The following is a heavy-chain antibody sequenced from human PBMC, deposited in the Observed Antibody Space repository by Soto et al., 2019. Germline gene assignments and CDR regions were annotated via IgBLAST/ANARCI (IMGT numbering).Heavy chain of an antibody. D-gene: IGHD1-7*01. Sequence: QVQLVQSGAEVKKPGSSVKVSCKASGGTFSSYAISWVRQAPGQGLEWMGGIIPIFGTANYAQKFQGRVTITADESTSPAYMELSSLRSEETAVYYCARDATELELGLRWFDPWGQGTLVTVSS. J-gene: IGHJ5*02. CDR2: IIPIFGTA. CDR3: ARDATELELGLRWFDP. V-gene: IGHV1-69*01. CDR1: GGTFSSYA.